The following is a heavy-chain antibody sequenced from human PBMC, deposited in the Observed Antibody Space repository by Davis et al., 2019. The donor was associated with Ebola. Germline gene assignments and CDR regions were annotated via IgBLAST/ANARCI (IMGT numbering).Heavy chain of an antibody. CDR3: ARDRLSTVTTYTANYYYGMDV. CDR2: INPNSGGT. J-gene: IGHJ6*02. Sequence: ASVKVSCKASGYTFTGYYMHWVRQAPGQGLEWMGWINPNSGGTNYAQKFQGWVTMTRDTSISTAYMELSRLRSDDTAVYYCARDRLSTVTTYTANYYYGMDVWGQGTTVTVSS. CDR1: GYTFTGYY. V-gene: IGHV1-2*04. D-gene: IGHD4-17*01.